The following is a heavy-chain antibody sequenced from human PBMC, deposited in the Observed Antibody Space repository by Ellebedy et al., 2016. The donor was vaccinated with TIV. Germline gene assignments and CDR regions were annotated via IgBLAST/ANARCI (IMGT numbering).Heavy chain of an antibody. D-gene: IGHD1-7*01. CDR1: GYIFTNYW. J-gene: IGHJ4*02. Sequence: GESLKISCKGSGYIFTNYWISWVRQMPGKGLEWMGRIDPSDSYTSYSPSFQGHVTISVDKSISTAYLQWGSLKASDTAMYFCARLPGTHPDDYYFDYWGQGTLVTVSS. CDR2: IDPSDSYT. CDR3: ARLPGTHPDDYYFDY. V-gene: IGHV5-10-1*01.